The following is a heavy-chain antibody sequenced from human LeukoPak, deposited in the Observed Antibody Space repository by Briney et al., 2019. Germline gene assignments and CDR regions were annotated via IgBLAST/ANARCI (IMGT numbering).Heavy chain of an antibody. Sequence: GASVKVSCKASGYTFTAYFIHWLRQAPGQGLEWMGWITPNSGDTNFAQKFQGRVIMTRDTSTTTAYMELNSLTSYDTALYYCARGSLTGVDGVVPRAFVIWDQGTMVTVSS. V-gene: IGHV1-2*02. CDR2: ITPNSGDT. J-gene: IGHJ3*02. D-gene: IGHD3-3*01. CDR3: ARGSLTGVDGVVPRAFVI. CDR1: GYTFTAYF.